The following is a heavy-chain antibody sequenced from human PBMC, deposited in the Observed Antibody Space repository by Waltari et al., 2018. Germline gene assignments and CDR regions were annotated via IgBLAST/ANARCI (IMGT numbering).Heavy chain of an antibody. Sequence: EVQLVESGGGLFQPGGSLRLSCAAAGFTFGNSWMDWVRQAPGKGLEWVANIKHDASESHYVDSVKGRFTISRDNAQNLLYLQMNSLRAGDTAVYYCSVSLNYWGQGTLVTVSS. CDR1: GFTFGNSW. CDR3: SVSLNY. V-gene: IGHV3-7*01. J-gene: IGHJ4*02. CDR2: IKHDASES.